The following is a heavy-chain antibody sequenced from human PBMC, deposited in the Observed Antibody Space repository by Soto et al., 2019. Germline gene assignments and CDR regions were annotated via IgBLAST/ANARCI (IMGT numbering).Heavy chain of an antibody. V-gene: IGHV6-1*01. CDR1: GDSVSSNSVT. CDR3: ARLIGNSWFPG. J-gene: IGHJ4*02. Sequence: QVQLQQSGPGLLKPSQTLSLTCAISGDSVSSNSVTWDWIRQSPSRGLEWLGRTYYMSKWYNDYAESVKSRITINADTSKNQFSLQLNSVTPDDTAVYYCARLIGNSWFPGWGQGTLVIVSS. CDR2: TYYMSKWYN. D-gene: IGHD6-13*01.